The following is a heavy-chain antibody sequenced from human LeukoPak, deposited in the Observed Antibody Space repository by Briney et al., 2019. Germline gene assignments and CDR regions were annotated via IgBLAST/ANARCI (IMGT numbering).Heavy chain of an antibody. D-gene: IGHD3-3*01. CDR3: ASSLRQYFDFWGGWLKLDY. Sequence: AASVKVSCKASGGTFSSYAISWVRQAPGQGLEWMGGIIPIFGTANYAQKFQGRVTITTDESTSTAYMELSSLRSEDTAVYYCASSLRQYFDFWGGWLKLDYWGQGTLVNVSS. V-gene: IGHV1-69*05. CDR2: IIPIFGTA. J-gene: IGHJ4*02. CDR1: GGTFSSYA.